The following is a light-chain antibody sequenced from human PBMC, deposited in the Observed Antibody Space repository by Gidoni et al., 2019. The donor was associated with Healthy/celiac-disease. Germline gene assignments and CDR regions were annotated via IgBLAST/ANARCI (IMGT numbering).Light chain of an antibody. V-gene: IGKV3-15*01. Sequence: EIVMTQSPATLSVSPGARATLSCRASQSVSSNLAWYQQKPGQAPRLLIYCASTSATGIPARFSGSGSGTEFTLTISSLQSEDFAVYYCQQYNNWPPWTFGQGTKVEIK. CDR3: QQYNNWPPWT. CDR1: QSVSSN. CDR2: CAS. J-gene: IGKJ1*01.